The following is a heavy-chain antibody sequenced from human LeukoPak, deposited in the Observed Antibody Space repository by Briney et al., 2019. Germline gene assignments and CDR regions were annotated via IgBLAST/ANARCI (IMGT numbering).Heavy chain of an antibody. J-gene: IGHJ4*02. Sequence: GGSLTLSCAASGFTFDAYSMHWVRQAPGGGLEGVSLIDRRGYRTFYADSVEGRFTISRDNSRNFLYLHMSSLRTEDTALYYCVKEVIYSSWVSFDSWGRGTLVTVSS. V-gene: IGHV3-43*01. D-gene: IGHD4-11*01. CDR1: GFTFDAYS. CDR3: VKEVIYSSWVSFDS. CDR2: IDRRGYRT.